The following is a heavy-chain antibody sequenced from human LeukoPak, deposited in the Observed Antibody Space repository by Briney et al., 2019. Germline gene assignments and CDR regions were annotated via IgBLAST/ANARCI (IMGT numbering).Heavy chain of an antibody. Sequence: PSETLSLTCAVYGGSFSGYYWSWIRQPPGKGLEWIEEINHSGSTNYNPSLKSRVTISVDTSKNQFSLKLSSVTAADTAVYYCARGGYDLWSGYPLDYWGQGTLVTVSS. CDR3: ARGGYDLWSGYPLDY. D-gene: IGHD3-3*01. J-gene: IGHJ4*02. V-gene: IGHV4-34*01. CDR1: GGSFSGYY. CDR2: INHSGST.